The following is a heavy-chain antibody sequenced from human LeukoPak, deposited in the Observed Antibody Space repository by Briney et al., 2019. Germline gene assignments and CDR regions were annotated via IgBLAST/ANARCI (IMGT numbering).Heavy chain of an antibody. J-gene: IGHJ3*02. CDR1: GFTFSSYS. Sequence: GGSLRLSCAASGFTFSSYSMNWVRQAPGKGLEWVSHISSSSSTIYYADSVKGRFTISRDNAKNSLYLQMNSLRAEDTAVYYCARDYYYDSSGYSYPDAFDIWGQGTMVTVSS. D-gene: IGHD3-22*01. V-gene: IGHV3-48*01. CDR2: ISSSSSTI. CDR3: ARDYYYDSSGYSYPDAFDI.